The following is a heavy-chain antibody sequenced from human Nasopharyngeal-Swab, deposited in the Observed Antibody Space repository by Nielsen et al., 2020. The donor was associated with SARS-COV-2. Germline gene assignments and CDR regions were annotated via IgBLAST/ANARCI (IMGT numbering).Heavy chain of an antibody. D-gene: IGHD2/OR15-2a*01. Sequence: GGSLRLSCTGSGFDFSDHVMSWFRQAPGKRPEWVGFIRSKNYGEKAEYAASVKGRFFISRDDSKSTVYLEMNGLKIDDTGVYFCSRVSLAMIGEYWGQGTLVSVSS. CDR3: SRVSLAMIGEY. J-gene: IGHJ4*02. V-gene: IGHV3-49*03. CDR2: IRSKNYGEKA. CDR1: GFDFSDHV.